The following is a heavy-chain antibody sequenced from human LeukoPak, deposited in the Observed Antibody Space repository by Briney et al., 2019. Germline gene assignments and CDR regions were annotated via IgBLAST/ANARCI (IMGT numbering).Heavy chain of an antibody. V-gene: IGHV1-18*01. J-gene: IGHJ4*02. CDR2: ISAYNGNT. D-gene: IGHD2-15*01. CDR1: GYTFTSYG. CDR3: GRSTIGYCSGGSCYSLDYFDY. Sequence: ASVKVSCKASGYTFTSYGISWVRQAPGQGLEWMGWISAYNGNTNYAQKLQGRVTMTTDTSTSTAYMELRSLRSDDTAVYYCGRSTIGYCSGGSCYSLDYFDYWGQGTLVTVSS.